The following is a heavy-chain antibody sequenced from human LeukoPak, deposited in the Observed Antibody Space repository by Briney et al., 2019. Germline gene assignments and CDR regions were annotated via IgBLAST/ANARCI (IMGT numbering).Heavy chain of an antibody. CDR1: GFTFDDYA. CDR3: AKDIADTAMAYDAFDI. J-gene: IGHJ3*02. V-gene: IGHV3-43*02. CDR2: ISGDGGST. D-gene: IGHD5-18*01. Sequence: PGGSLRLSCAASGFTFDDYAMHWVRQAPGKGLEWVSLISGDGGSTYYADSVKGRFTISRDNSKNSLYPQMNSLRTGDTALYYCAKDIADTAMAYDAFDIWGQGTMVTVSS.